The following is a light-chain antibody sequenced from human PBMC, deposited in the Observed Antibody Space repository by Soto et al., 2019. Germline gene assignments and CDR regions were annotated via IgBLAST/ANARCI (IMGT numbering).Light chain of an antibody. Sequence: QSVLTQPPSASGTAGQGVTISCSGSTSNVGNNYVYWYQQVPGTAPKLLVNSFSERPSGVPDRFSSSKAGTTASLAVSGLRSEDEADYYCAAWDDNLSGIVFGGGTKLTVL. CDR3: AAWDDNLSGIV. V-gene: IGLV1-47*02. CDR1: TSNVGNNY. CDR2: SFS. J-gene: IGLJ3*02.